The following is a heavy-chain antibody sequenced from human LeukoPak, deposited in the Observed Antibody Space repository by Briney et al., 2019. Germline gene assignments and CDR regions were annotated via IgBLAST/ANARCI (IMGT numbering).Heavy chain of an antibody. CDR1: GVTFSSYA. V-gene: IGHV3-30*18. CDR2: ISDDGSQK. Sequence: GGSLRLSCAASGVTFSSYAMHWVRQAPGKGLEWVAVISDDGSQKSNADSVKGRFTISRDNSKNTLYLQMNSLRPEDTAVYYCAKHRGDCSVRRCYYYGMVCWVEGGTV. D-gene: IGHD2-15*01. J-gene: IGHJ6*02. CDR3: AKHRGDCSVRRCYYYGMVC.